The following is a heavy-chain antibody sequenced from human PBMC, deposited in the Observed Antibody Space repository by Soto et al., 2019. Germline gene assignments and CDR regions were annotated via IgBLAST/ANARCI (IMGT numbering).Heavy chain of an antibody. Sequence: QVQLQESGPGLVKPSETLSLTCTVSGGSISYSYWSWIRQSPGEGLEWIGYIHNNGESNYNPSLKSXXTMSLHTSKNQVSLNLTSVTAADPAVYYCARQPPATAAFDIWGQGTMVTVSS. D-gene: IGHD5-12*01. J-gene: IGHJ3*02. CDR3: ARQPPATAAFDI. CDR2: IHNNGES. V-gene: IGHV4-59*08. CDR1: GGSISYSY.